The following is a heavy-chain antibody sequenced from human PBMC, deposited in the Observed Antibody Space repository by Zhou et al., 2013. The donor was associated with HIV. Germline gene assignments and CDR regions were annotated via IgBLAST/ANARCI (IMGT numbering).Heavy chain of an antibody. J-gene: IGHJ4*02. CDR1: GDTLNSHG. CDR3: ARAGSGSYFDY. V-gene: IGHV1-18*01. D-gene: IGHD3-10*01. Sequence: QVQLVQSGAEVKKPGASVKVSCRASGDTLNSHGISWVRQAPGQGLEWMGWISGYNGNAHYAQKFQDRVSMTTDATTTTAHMELRSLRSDDTATYYCARAGSGSYFDYWGQGTLVSVSS. CDR2: ISGYNGNA.